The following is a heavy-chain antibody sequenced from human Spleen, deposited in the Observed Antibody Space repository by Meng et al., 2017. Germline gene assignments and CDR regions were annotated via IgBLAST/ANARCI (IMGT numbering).Heavy chain of an antibody. Sequence: QVQLVQSGAEVKRPGASVTVSCKASGYTYTHYQMDWVRQASGQGLEWMGWIHPSGHANYAEKFQGRVTMTTDTSTTTAYMELRSLRFDDSALYYCVKHDSFWSLDSWGQGTLVTVSS. D-gene: IGHD2-8*02. J-gene: IGHJ4*02. CDR2: IHPSGHA. CDR1: GYTYTHYQ. V-gene: IGHV1-18*01. CDR3: VKHDSFWSLDS.